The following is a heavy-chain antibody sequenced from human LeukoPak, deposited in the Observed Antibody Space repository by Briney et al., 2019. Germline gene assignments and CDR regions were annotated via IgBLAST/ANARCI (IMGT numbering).Heavy chain of an antibody. J-gene: IGHJ4*02. Sequence: GGSLRLSCAASGFTFSTYSMSWVRQAPGKGLEWVSVIYGGGSTYYADSVKGRFTISRDNSKNTLYLQMNSLRAEDTAVYYCARGGHYYAVDYWGQGTLVTVSS. CDR2: IYGGGST. D-gene: IGHD3-22*01. CDR1: GFTFSTYS. V-gene: IGHV3-66*01. CDR3: ARGGHYYAVDY.